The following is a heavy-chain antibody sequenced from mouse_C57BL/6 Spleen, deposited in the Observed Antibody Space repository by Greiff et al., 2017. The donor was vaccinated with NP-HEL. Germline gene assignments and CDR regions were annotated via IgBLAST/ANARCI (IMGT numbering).Heavy chain of an antibody. D-gene: IGHD3-3*01. CDR1: GYTFTDYY. CDR3: ARGGGTRFDY. CDR2: INPNNGGT. Sequence: VQLQQSGPELVKPGASVKISCKASGYTFTDYYMNWVKQSHGKSLEWIGDINPNNGGTSYNQKFKGKATLTVDKSSSTAYMELRSLTSEDSAVYYCARGGGTRFDYWGQGTTLTVSS. V-gene: IGHV1-26*01. J-gene: IGHJ2*01.